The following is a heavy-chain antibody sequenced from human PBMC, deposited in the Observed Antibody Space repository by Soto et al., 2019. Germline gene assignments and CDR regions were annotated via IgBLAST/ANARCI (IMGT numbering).Heavy chain of an antibody. CDR3: AHIFDFDWVWAFEY. J-gene: IGHJ4*02. V-gene: IGHV2-5*02. Sequence: QITFKESGHTLVKPTQTLPLTCTFSGFSLDTSGVAVGGIRQPPGKTLEWLALIYWDDDKRYSPSLNSRLTITKDTSKNQVVLRMTNVDPVDTATYYCAHIFDFDWVWAFEYWGQGALVTVTS. D-gene: IGHD3-9*01. CDR2: IYWDDDK. CDR1: GFSLDTSGVA.